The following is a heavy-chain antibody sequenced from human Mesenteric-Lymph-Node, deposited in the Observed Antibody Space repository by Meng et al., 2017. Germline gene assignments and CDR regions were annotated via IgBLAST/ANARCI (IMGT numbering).Heavy chain of an antibody. V-gene: IGHV5-51*01. D-gene: IGHD3-16*01. CDR1: GYSFTSYW. CDR3: ARPPSHDRRGDYFDY. Sequence: GASLRLSCKGSGYSFTSYWIGWVPQLPGKGLEWMGIIYPGDSDTIYSPYFQCQVTISADKSISTAYLQWSSLKASDTAMYYCARPPSHDRRGDYFDYWCQGTLVTVSS. J-gene: IGHJ4*02. CDR2: IYPGDSDT.